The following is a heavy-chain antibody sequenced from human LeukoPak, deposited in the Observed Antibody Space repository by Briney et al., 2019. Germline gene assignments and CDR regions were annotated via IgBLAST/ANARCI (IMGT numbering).Heavy chain of an antibody. J-gene: IGHJ4*02. CDR2: IVVGSDKT. Sequence: PVKVSCKASGFTFSSSAVQWVRQARGQRLEWIGWIVVGSDKTKYAQKFQERVTITSDMSTSTAYMELSSLRSEDTAVYYCAVLYSISSVLGYWGQGTLVTVSS. CDR1: GFTFSSSA. D-gene: IGHD6-6*01. V-gene: IGHV1-58*01. CDR3: AVLYSISSVLGY.